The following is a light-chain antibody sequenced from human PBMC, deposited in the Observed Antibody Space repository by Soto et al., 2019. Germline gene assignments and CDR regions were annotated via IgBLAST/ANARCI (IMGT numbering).Light chain of an antibody. V-gene: IGKV3-15*01. CDR3: QQHNNWPPWK. CDR2: GAS. J-gene: IGKJ1*01. CDR1: QSVSSN. Sequence: EIVMTQSPATLSVSPGERATLSCRASQSVSSNLAWYQQKPGQAPRLLMYGASTRATGIPDRFSGSGSGTEVTLTISSLLSEDFAVYYCQQHNNWPPWKFGQGTKVEIK.